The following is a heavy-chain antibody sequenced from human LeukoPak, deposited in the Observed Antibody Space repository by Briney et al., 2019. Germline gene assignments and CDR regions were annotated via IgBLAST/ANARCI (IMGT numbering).Heavy chain of an antibody. CDR2: ISSNGGST. Sequence: GGSLRLSCAASGFTFSNYAMHWVRQAPGKGLEYVSAISSNGGSTYYANSVKGRFTISRDNSKNTLYLQMGSLRAEDMAVYYCARVYCSSTSCLFDYWGQGTLVTVSS. D-gene: IGHD2-2*01. CDR1: GFTFSNYA. J-gene: IGHJ4*02. V-gene: IGHV3-64*01. CDR3: ARVYCSSTSCLFDY.